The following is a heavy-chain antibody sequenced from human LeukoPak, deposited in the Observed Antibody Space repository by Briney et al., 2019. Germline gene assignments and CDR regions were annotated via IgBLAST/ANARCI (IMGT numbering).Heavy chain of an antibody. D-gene: IGHD2-21*02. J-gene: IGHJ5*02. CDR1: GGTFSSYA. Sequence: SVNVSCKASGGTFSSYAISWVRQAPGQGLEWMGRIIPILGIANYAQKFQGRVTITADKSTSTAYMELSSLRSEDTAVYYCARRSYCGGDCYYNWFDPWGQGTLVTVSS. CDR3: ARRSYCGGDCYYNWFDP. V-gene: IGHV1-69*04. CDR2: IIPILGIA.